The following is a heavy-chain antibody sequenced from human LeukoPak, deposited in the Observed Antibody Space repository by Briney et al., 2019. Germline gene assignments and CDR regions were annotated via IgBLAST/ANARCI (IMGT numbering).Heavy chain of an antibody. V-gene: IGHV3-23*01. J-gene: IGHJ4*02. CDR1: GFTLSNYV. Sequence: PGGSLRLSCAASGFTLSNYVVNWVRQAPGKGLEWVSAISGSGGSTKYADSVKGRFTISGDNSKNTLYLQMNSLRAEDTAVYYCARDPGVRWLVGFDYWGQGTLVTVSS. CDR3: ARDPGVRWLVGFDY. D-gene: IGHD6-19*01. CDR2: ISGSGGST.